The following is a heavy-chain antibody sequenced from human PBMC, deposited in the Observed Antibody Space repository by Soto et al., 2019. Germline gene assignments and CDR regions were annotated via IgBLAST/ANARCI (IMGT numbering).Heavy chain of an antibody. V-gene: IGHV4-59*01. J-gene: IGHJ4*02. CDR3: ALRSMAVVPEY. CDR1: GDSISSYY. CDR2: LYYGRSA. Sequence: QVQLQESGPGLVKPSETLSLTCAVSGDSISSYYCMWIRQPPGKGLESIGYLYYGRSANYNPSLQRRVPLSLDTSTNQCSLTLSSMTAADTTVYYCALRSMAVVPEYWGQGTLVTVSS. D-gene: IGHD3-22*01.